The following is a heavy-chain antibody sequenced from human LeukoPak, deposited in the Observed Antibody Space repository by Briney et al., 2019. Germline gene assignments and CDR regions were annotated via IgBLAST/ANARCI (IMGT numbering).Heavy chain of an antibody. D-gene: IGHD1-26*01. CDR1: GFTFDDYA. CDR2: ISWNSGSI. V-gene: IGHV3-9*01. J-gene: IGHJ4*02. CDR3: AKDPRNRIVGATFDY. Sequence: GGSLRLSCAASGFTFDDYAMHWVRQAPGKGLEWVSGISWNSGSIGYADSVKGRFTISRDNAKNSLYLQMNSLRAEGTALYYCAKDPRNRIVGATFDYWGQGTLVTVSS.